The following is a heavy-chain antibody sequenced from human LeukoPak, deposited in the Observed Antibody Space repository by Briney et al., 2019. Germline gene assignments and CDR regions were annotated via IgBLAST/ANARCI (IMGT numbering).Heavy chain of an antibody. CDR1: GFIFNNYA. CDR2: ISWNSGSI. J-gene: IGHJ4*02. V-gene: IGHV3-9*01. D-gene: IGHD1-26*01. Sequence: PGGSLRLSCAGSGFIFNNYAMHWVRQPPGKGLEWVSGISWNSGSIDYADSVKGRFAISRDNAKNSLYLQMNSLRAEDTAVYYCAKDPRILSGSYYPDYWGQGTLVTVSS. CDR3: AKDPRILSGSYYPDY.